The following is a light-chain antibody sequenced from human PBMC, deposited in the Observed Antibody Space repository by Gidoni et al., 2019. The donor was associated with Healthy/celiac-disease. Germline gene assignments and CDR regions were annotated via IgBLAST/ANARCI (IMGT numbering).Light chain of an antibody. CDR1: SSEVGGYNY. J-gene: IGLJ1*01. Sequence: QAALTQPASVSGSPGQSITISCTVTSSEVGGYNYVSWYQQHPGKAPKLMIYEVRNRPSGVSNRFSGSTSGNTACLTISGLQAEDEADYYCSSYTSSSTLDVFGTGTKVTVL. V-gene: IGLV2-14*01. CDR2: EVR. CDR3: SSYTSSSTLDV.